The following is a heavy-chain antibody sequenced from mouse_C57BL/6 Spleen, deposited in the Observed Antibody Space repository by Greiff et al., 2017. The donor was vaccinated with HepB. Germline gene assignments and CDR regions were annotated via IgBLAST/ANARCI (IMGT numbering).Heavy chain of an antibody. CDR2: INPNYGTT. CDR3: SRTETAQATFSYAMDY. Sequence: EVQLQQSGPELVKPGASVKISCKASGYSFTDYNMNWVKQSNGKSLEWIGVINPNYGTTSYNQKFEGKDTLTVDQSSSTAYMQLNSLTSDDSAVYYCSRTETAQATFSYAMDYWGQGTSLTVSS. D-gene: IGHD3-2*02. V-gene: IGHV1-39*01. CDR1: GYSFTDYN. J-gene: IGHJ4*01.